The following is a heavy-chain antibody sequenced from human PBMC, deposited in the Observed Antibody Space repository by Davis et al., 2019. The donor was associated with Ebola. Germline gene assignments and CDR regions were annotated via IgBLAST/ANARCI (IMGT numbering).Heavy chain of an antibody. CDR1: GYTFTSYT. CDR2: IDAGNGNT. V-gene: IGHV1-3*01. D-gene: IGHD2-21*02. CDR3: ARDRIAYCGGDCSLDY. Sequence: ASVKVSCKASGYTFTSYTLHWVRQAPGQRLEWMGWIDAGNGNTKYSQKFQGRVTITRDTSASTAYMELSSLRSEDTAVYHCARDRIAYCGGDCSLDYWGQGTLVTVSS. J-gene: IGHJ4*02.